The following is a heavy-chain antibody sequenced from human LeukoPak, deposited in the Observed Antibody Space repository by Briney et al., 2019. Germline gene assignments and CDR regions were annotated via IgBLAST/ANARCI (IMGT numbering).Heavy chain of an antibody. J-gene: IGHJ6*03. CDR1: GGSFSGYY. CDR2: INHSGST. CDR3: ARLSQFGVLRFSYYMDV. V-gene: IGHV4-34*01. Sequence: SETLSLTCAVYGGSFSGYYWSWIRQPPGKGLEWIGEINHSGSTNYNPSLKSRVTISVDTSKNQFSLKLSSVTAADTAVYYCARLSQFGVLRFSYYMDVRGKGTTVTVSS. D-gene: IGHD3-3*01.